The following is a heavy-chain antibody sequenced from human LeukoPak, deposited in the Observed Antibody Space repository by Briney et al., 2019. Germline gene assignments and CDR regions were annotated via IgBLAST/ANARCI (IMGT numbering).Heavy chain of an antibody. Sequence: GGSLRLSCAASGFTFSSFWMSWVRQAPGKGLEWVANIKPDGSEKTYVDSVKGRFTVSRDNPKNSVYLQMNSLRAEDTAVYYCARDRDGYPYWGQGTLVTVSS. V-gene: IGHV3-7*01. J-gene: IGHJ4*02. D-gene: IGHD3-22*01. CDR3: ARDRDGYPY. CDR2: IKPDGSEK. CDR1: GFTFSSFW.